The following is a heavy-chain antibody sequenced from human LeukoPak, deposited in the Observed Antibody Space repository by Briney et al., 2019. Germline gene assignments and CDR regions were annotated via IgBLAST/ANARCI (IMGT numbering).Heavy chain of an antibody. D-gene: IGHD4-23*01. CDR2: IYHSGST. CDR1: GYSISSGYY. Sequence: SETLSLTCTVSGYSISSGYYWGWIRQPPGKGLEWIGSIYHSGSTYYNPSLKSRVTISVDTSKNQFSLKLSSVTAADTAVYYCARVGTTVVTPGDYWGQGTLVTVSS. J-gene: IGHJ4*02. CDR3: ARVGTTVVTPGDY. V-gene: IGHV4-38-2*02.